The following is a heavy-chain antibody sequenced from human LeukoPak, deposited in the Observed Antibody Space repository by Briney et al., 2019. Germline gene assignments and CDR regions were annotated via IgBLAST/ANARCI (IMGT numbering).Heavy chain of an antibody. CDR3: ARDCSGGSCYGAFDI. Sequence: PSETLSLTCTVSGASIRCVEYYWRWIRQPPGKGLEWIGYIYDSGSPYYNPSLKSRITISVDTSENRFSLKRSSVTATDPAVYYCARDCSGGSCYGAFDIWGQGTMVTVSS. D-gene: IGHD2-15*01. CDR1: GASIRCVEYY. J-gene: IGHJ3*02. V-gene: IGHV4-30-4*01. CDR2: IYDSGSP.